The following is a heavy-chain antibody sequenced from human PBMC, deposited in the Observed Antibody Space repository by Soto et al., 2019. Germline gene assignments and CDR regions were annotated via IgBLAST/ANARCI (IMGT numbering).Heavy chain of an antibody. CDR2: IYSGGST. CDR3: ATFIVGATM. Sequence: GGSLRLSCAVSGFTVSSNYMSWVRQAPGKGLEWVSLIYSGGSTYYADSVKGRFTISRDNSKNTLYLQMNSLRAEDTAVYYCATFIVGATMWGPGTLVTVSS. V-gene: IGHV3-53*01. J-gene: IGHJ4*02. CDR1: GFTVSSNY. D-gene: IGHD1-26*01.